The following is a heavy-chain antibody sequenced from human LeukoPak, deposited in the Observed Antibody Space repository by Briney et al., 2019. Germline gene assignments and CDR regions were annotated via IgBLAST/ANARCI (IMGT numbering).Heavy chain of an antibody. CDR3: ARRRGYSSGWYARGPKSSYFDY. D-gene: IGHD6-19*01. Sequence: SETLSLTCAVYGGSFSGYYWSWIRQPPGKGLEWIGEINHSGSTNYNPSLKSRVTISVDTSKNQFSLKLSSVTAADTAVYYCARRRGYSSGWYARGPKSSYFDYWGQGTLVTVSS. J-gene: IGHJ4*02. CDR1: GGSFSGYY. CDR2: INHSGST. V-gene: IGHV4-34*01.